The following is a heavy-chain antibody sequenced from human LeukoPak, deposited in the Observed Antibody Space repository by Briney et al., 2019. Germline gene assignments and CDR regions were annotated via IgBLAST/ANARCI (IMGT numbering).Heavy chain of an antibody. J-gene: IGHJ3*02. CDR3: ARQAAGGRAFDI. CDR1: GASISTGSHY. CDR2: VYSSGIT. V-gene: IGHV4-39*01. Sequence: PWETLSLTCAVSGASISTGSHYWACIRQPPGMELEWIGSVYSSGITFQNPSLKSRGTISVDTSKNQFSLTLSSVTAADMAVFYCARQAAGGRAFDIWGQGTMVTVSS. D-gene: IGHD6-13*01.